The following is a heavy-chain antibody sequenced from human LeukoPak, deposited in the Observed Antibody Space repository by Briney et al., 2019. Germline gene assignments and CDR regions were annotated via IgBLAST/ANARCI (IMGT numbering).Heavy chain of an antibody. D-gene: IGHD2-15*01. CDR3: TSLGGNAAGY. CDR1: GFTVSSNF. V-gene: IGHV3-53*01. J-gene: IGHJ4*02. CDR2: LYSGDDS. Sequence: GGSLRLSCAASGFTVSSNFMTWVRQAPGKGLEWISMLYSGDDSYYADSVKGRFTISRDTSKNTLSLQMNSLRAEDTAMCYCTSLGGNAAGYWGQGTLVTVSS.